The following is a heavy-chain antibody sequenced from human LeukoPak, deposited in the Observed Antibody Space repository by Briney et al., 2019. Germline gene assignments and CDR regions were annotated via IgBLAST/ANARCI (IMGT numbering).Heavy chain of an antibody. CDR3: ARGGTSGYSSTRHFWGGNYY. CDR2: INQDGSEK. CDR1: GFTFDDYW. Sequence: GGSLRLSCGASGFTFDDYWMSWVRQAPGQGLEWVANINQDGSEKYYLDSAKGLFPISRDNARNSLYLQVNSLRAEDTAVYYCARGGTSGYSSTRHFWGGNYYWGEGSLVTVSS. D-gene: IGHD2-2*01. V-gene: IGHV3-7*01. J-gene: IGHJ4*02.